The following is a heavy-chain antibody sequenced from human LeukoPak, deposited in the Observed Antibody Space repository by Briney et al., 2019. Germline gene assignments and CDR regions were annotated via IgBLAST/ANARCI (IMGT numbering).Heavy chain of an antibody. CDR1: GGSFSGYY. Sequence: PSETLSLTCAVYGGSFSGYYWSWIRQPPGKGLDWIGYIYYSGSTNYNPSLKSRVTISVDTSKNQFSLKLSSVTAADTAVYYCARAHHYDGSGSYYFDYWGQGTLVTVSS. CDR3: ARAHHYDGSGSYYFDY. CDR2: IYYSGST. V-gene: IGHV4-59*01. J-gene: IGHJ4*02. D-gene: IGHD3-22*01.